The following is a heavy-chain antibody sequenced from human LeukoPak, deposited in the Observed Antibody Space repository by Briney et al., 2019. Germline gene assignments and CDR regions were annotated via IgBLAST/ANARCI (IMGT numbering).Heavy chain of an antibody. V-gene: IGHV4-34*01. D-gene: IGHD3-3*01. Sequence: SETLSLTCAVYGGSFSGYYWSWIRQPPGKGLEWIGEINHSGSTNYNPSLKSRVTISVDTSKNQFSLKLSSVTAADTAVYYCAKDRLTIVGVANYYYYYGMDVWGQGTTVTVSS. CDR2: INHSGST. CDR3: AKDRLTIVGVANYYYYYGMDV. J-gene: IGHJ6*02. CDR1: GGSFSGYY.